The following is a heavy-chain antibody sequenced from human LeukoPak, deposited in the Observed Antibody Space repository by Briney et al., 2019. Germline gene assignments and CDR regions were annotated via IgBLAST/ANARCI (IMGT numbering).Heavy chain of an antibody. CDR1: GFTFSSYW. CDR3: GRSNQADDY. Sequence: GGPLRLSCAASGFTFSSYWMHWVRQVPGKGLVWVSRINAGGSSTAYADSVKGRFTISRDNAKNTLYLQMDSLRADDTGVYYCGRSNQADDYWGQGTLVTVSS. V-gene: IGHV3-74*01. J-gene: IGHJ4*02. CDR2: INAGGSST. D-gene: IGHD1-14*01.